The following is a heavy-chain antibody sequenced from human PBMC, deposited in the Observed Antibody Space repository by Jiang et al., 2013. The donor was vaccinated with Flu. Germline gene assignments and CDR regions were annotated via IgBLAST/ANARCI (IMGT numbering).Heavy chain of an antibody. D-gene: IGHD4/OR15-4a*01. J-gene: IGHJ4*02. Sequence: LKPSETLSLTCTVSGGTIGSYYWSWIRQPPGKGLEWIGYIFYSGTTKNNPSLNSRVSIAVDTSKNQFSLKLTSVTAADTAVYYCARGIAKDFFGNWGQGILVTVSS. CDR3: ARGIAKDFFGN. V-gene: IGHV4-59*01. CDR1: GGTIGSYY. CDR2: IFYSGTT.